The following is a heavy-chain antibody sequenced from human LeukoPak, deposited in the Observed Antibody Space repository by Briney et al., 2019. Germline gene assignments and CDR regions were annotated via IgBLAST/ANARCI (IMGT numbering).Heavy chain of an antibody. CDR2: LYSGGTT. V-gene: IGHV3-53*01. Sequence: GGSLRLSCAASGATVSSNYMSWVRQAPGKGLEWVSILYSGGTTYYADSVKGRFTISRDNAKNSLYLQMNSLRAEDTAVYYCARSEWELLKSWGQGTLVTVSS. D-gene: IGHD1-26*01. CDR3: ARSEWELLKS. J-gene: IGHJ4*02. CDR1: GATVSSNY.